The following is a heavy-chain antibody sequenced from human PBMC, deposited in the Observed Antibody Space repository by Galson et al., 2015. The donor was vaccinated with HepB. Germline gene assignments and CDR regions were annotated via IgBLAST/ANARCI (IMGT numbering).Heavy chain of an antibody. J-gene: IGHJ5*02. Sequence: QSGAEVTKPGESLRISCKGSGSSFTSYWISWVRQMPGKGLEWMGRIDPSDSYTNYSPSFQGHVTISADKSISTAYLQWSSLKASDTAMYYCARPYCSGGCCYDGGNWFDPWGQGTLVTVSS. CDR2: IDPSDSYT. V-gene: IGHV5-10-1*01. CDR3: ARPYCSGGCCYDGGNWFDP. CDR1: GSSFTSYW. D-gene: IGHD2-15*01.